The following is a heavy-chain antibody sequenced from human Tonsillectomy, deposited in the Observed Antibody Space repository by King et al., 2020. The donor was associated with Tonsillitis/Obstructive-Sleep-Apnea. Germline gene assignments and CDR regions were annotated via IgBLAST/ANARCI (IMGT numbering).Heavy chain of an antibody. CDR3: AKGTQRRGFGTFLYH. CDR1: GFTFSTYG. J-gene: IGHJ1*01. Sequence: VQLVESGGGVVQPGRSLRLSCAASGFTFSTYGMHWVRQAPGKGLEWVAVISSNGEGKYYGDSVKGRFTISRDNSKNTLYLQKNSLRAEDTAVYYCAKGTQRRGFGTFLYHWGPGTPGPVSS. V-gene: IGHV3-30*18. CDR2: ISSNGEGK. D-gene: IGHD3-16*01.